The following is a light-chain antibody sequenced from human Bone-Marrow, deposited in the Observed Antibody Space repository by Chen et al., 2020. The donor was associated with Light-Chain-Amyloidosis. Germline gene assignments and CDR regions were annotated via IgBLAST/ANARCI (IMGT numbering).Light chain of an antibody. V-gene: IGLV3-1*01. Sequence: SYELLQPPSVSVSPGQTASIPCSADNLGDKYTCWYQQKSGQSPLLIIYQDFKRPSGIPERFSGSNSGNTTTQTIRGTQTLDEADYYCQAWDSRTVIFGGGTKLTVL. J-gene: IGLJ2*01. CDR1: NLGDKY. CDR2: QDF. CDR3: QAWDSRTVI.